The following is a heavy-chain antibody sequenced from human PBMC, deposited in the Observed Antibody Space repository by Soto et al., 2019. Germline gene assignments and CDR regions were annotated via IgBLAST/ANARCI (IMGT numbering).Heavy chain of an antibody. V-gene: IGHV5-10-1*01. J-gene: IGHJ6*02. CDR2: IDPSDSYT. CDR3: ARSIAAGAYGMDV. Sequence: VESLKISGNGSGYSFTSYWISWVRQMPGKGLEWMGRIDPSDSYTNYSPSFQGHVTISADKSISTAYLQWSSLKASDTAMYYCARSIAAGAYGMDVWGQGTTVTVSS. D-gene: IGHD6-6*01. CDR1: GYSFTSYW.